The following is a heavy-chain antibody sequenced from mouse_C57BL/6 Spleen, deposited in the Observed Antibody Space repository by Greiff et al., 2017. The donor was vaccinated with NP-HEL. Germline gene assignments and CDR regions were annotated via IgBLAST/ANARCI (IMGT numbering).Heavy chain of an antibody. J-gene: IGHJ3*01. CDR2: IYPGDGDT. Sequence: QVQLQQSGPELVKPGASVKISCKASGYAFSSSWMNWVKQRPGKGLEWIGRIYPGDGDTNYNGKFKGKATLTADKSSSTAYMQLSSLTSEDSAVYFCASYYDYDGFAYWGQGTLVTVSA. CDR3: ASYYDYDGFAY. CDR1: GYAFSSSW. V-gene: IGHV1-82*01. D-gene: IGHD2-4*01.